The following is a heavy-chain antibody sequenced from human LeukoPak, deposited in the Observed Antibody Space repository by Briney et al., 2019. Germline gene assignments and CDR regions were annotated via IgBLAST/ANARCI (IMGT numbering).Heavy chain of an antibody. D-gene: IGHD3-16*02. CDR1: GGSFSGYY. Sequence: SETLSLTCAVYGGSFSGYYWSWIRQPPGKGLEWIGEINRSGSTNYNPSLKSRVTISVDTSKNQFSLKLSSVTAADTAVYYCARAEIMITFGGVIVNYFDYWGQGTLVTVSS. J-gene: IGHJ4*02. CDR3: ARAEIMITFGGVIVNYFDY. V-gene: IGHV4-34*01. CDR2: INRSGST.